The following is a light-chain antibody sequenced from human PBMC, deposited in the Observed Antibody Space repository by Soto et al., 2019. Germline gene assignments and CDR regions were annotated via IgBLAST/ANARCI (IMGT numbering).Light chain of an antibody. CDR2: KAS. J-gene: IGKJ1*01. V-gene: IGKV1-5*03. Sequence: DIQMTQSPSTLSASVGDRVTITCRASQSISAGLAWYQQKPGKAPKLLIYKASSLESGVASRFSGSGSGTEFTLTISSVQRDDFATYYCQQYNNYGSWTFGQGTKVEIK. CDR3: QQYNNYGSWT. CDR1: QSISAG.